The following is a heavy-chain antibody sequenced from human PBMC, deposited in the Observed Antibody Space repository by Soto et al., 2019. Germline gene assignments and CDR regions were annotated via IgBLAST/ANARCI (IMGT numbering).Heavy chain of an antibody. D-gene: IGHD3-3*01. Sequence: QITLKESGPTLVKPTQTRTLTCTFSGFSLRTSGVGVRWIRQPPGKALEWLALIYWDDDKRYRPSLKSRLTILKDTAKTQVVLTTTNMRRVDTAKYYCAPRLEAAWSPQCWGQEPLVTVSP. J-gene: IGHJ4*02. CDR3: APRLEAAWSPQC. V-gene: IGHV2-5*02. CDR2: IYWDDDK. CDR1: GFSLRTSGVG.